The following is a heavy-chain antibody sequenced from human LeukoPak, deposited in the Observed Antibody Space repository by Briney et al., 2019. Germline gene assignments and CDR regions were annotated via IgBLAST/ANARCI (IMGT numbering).Heavy chain of an antibody. V-gene: IGHV3-23*01. CDR1: GFTFSSYA. CDR3: AKSSLPLVYVDRQLWLDY. J-gene: IGHJ4*02. Sequence: PGGSLRLSCAASGFTFSSYAMSWVRQAPGKGLEWVSAISGSGGSTYYADSVKGRFTISRDNSKNTLYLQMNSLRAEDTAVYYCAKSSLPLVYVDRQLWLDYWGQGTLVTVSS. CDR2: ISGSGGST. D-gene: IGHD5-18*01.